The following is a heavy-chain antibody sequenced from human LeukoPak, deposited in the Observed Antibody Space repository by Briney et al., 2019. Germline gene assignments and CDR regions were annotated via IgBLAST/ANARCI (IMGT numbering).Heavy chain of an antibody. D-gene: IGHD3-22*01. J-gene: IGHJ4*02. CDR2: ISAYNGNT. CDR3: ARGAPADSSGYYALPDLDY. CDR1: GYTFTSYG. Sequence: ASVKVSCKASGYTFTSYGISWVRQAPGQGLEWMGWISAYNGNTNYAQKLQGRVTMTTDTSTSTAYMELRSLRSDDTAVSYCARGAPADSSGYYALPDLDYWGQGTPVTVSS. V-gene: IGHV1-18*01.